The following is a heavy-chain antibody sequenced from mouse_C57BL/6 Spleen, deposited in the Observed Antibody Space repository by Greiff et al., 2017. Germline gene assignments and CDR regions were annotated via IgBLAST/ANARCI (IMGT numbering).Heavy chain of an antibody. CDR2: ILPGSGST. V-gene: IGHV1-9*01. CDR1: GYTFTGYW. Sequence: QVLLLQSGAELMKPGASVKLSCKATGYTFTGYWIAWVKQRPGHVLEWIGAILPGSGSTYYKEKFKGKATYTADTSSNTAYMQLSSLTTEDSALYYCAKDWDAAMDYWGQGTSVTVSS. CDR3: AKDWDAAMDY. D-gene: IGHD4-1*01. J-gene: IGHJ4*01.